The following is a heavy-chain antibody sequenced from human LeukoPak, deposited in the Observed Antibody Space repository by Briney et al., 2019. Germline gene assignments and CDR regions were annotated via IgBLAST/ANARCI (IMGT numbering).Heavy chain of an antibody. CDR2: IYASGST. V-gene: IGHV4-61*02. D-gene: IGHD5-18*01. CDR3: ARHKYSYRSGFDY. Sequence: PSQTLSLTCTVSGGSISSGSYYWSWIRQPAGKGLEWIGRIYASGSTNYNPSLKSRVTISVDTSKNQFSLKLSSVTAADTAVYYCARHKYSYRSGFDYWGQGTLVTVSS. J-gene: IGHJ4*02. CDR1: GGSISSGSYY.